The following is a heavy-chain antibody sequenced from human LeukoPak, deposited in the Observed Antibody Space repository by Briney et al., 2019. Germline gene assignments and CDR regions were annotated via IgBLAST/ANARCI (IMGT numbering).Heavy chain of an antibody. CDR1: GYTFTSYA. CDR3: ARGCSSTSCHGYYGMDV. Sequence: ASVTVSCTASGYTFTSYAMHWVRQAPGQRLEWMGWINAGNGNTKYSQKFQGRVTITADESTSTAYMELSSLRSEDTAVYYCARGCSSTSCHGYYGMDVWGQGTTVTVSS. D-gene: IGHD2-2*01. V-gene: IGHV1-3*01. CDR2: INAGNGNT. J-gene: IGHJ6*02.